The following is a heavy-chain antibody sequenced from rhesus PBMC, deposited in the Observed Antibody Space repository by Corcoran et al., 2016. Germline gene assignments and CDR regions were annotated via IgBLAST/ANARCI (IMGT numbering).Heavy chain of an antibody. Sequence: QVKLQQWGGGLAKPSETLSLPCAVSGSSISSGDYWGWIRQPQGRGLEYIGYISGSSGSTYYNPSLKSRVTISKDTSKNQFSRKLSSVTAADTAVYYCARHPGYSGSWSDYWGQGVLVTVSS. CDR1: GSSISSGDY. V-gene: IGHV4-99*01. J-gene: IGHJ4*01. D-gene: IGHD6-25*01. CDR2: ISGSSGST. CDR3: ARHPGYSGSWSDY.